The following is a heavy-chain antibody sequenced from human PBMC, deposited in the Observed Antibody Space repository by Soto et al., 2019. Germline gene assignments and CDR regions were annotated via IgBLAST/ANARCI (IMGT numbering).Heavy chain of an antibody. V-gene: IGHV3-33*01. J-gene: IGHJ4*02. CDR3: ARDHGGSETYFDY. CDR2: IWYDGSNK. CDR1: GFTFSSYG. Sequence: GGSLRLSCAASGFTFSSYGMHWVRQAPGKGLEWVAVIWYDGSNKYYADSVKGRFTISRDNSKNTLYLQMNSLRAEDTAVYYCARDHGGSETYFDYWGQGTLVTVSS. D-gene: IGHD5-12*01.